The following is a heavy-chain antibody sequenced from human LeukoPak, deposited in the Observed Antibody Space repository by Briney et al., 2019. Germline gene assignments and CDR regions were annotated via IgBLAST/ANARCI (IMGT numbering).Heavy chain of an antibody. D-gene: IGHD3-3*01. V-gene: IGHV4-34*01. Sequence: SETLSLTCAVYGGSFSGYYWSWIRQPPGKGLEWIGEINHSGSTNYNPSLKSRVTISVDTSKNQFSLKLSSVTAADTAVCYCARERRRELRFLEWLPDYFDYWGQGTLVTVSS. CDR3: ARERRRELRFLEWLPDYFDY. J-gene: IGHJ4*02. CDR1: GGSFSGYY. CDR2: INHSGST.